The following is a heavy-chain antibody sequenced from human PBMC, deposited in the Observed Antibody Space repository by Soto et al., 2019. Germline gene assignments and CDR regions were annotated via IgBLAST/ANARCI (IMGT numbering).Heavy chain of an antibody. CDR3: ATDWDGNYYYYGMDV. J-gene: IGHJ6*02. V-gene: IGHV1-24*01. CDR2: FDPGDGNT. CDR1: GYTFTIYY. D-gene: IGHD1-26*01. Sequence: ASVKVSCTASGYTFTIYYMHWVRQAPGQGLEWMGGFDPGDGNTIYAQKFQGRVTMTEDTSTDTAYMELSSLRSEDTAVYYCATDWDGNYYYYGMDVWGQGTTVTVSS.